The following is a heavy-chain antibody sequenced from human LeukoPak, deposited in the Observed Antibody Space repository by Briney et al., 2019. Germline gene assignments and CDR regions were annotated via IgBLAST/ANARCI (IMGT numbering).Heavy chain of an antibody. CDR1: SDSISNVNYF. D-gene: IGHD2-21*01. J-gene: IGHJ4*02. CDR3: ATYLNRNFKFEY. V-gene: IGHV4-30-4*08. Sequence: PSETLSLTCTVSSDSISNVNYFWTWIRQPPGQGLEWIVYIFHSGVTHYNPSLKNRVTMSVDTSKNQFSLSLTSVTAADTAVYYCATYLNRNFKFEYWGRGTLVTVSS. CDR2: IFHSGVT.